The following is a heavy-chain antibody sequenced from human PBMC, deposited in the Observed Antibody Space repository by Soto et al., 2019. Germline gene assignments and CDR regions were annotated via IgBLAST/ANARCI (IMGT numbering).Heavy chain of an antibody. CDR2: IYPGDSDS. CDR3: ARIYGAGYCSGGSCYKDLGYYYGMDV. J-gene: IGHJ6*02. Sequence: PGESLKISCTGSGYSITNYWIAWVRQLPGKRLEWMGIIYPGDSDSRYSTSFQGQVTISADKSISTAYLQWSSLKASDTAMYYCARIYGAGYCSGGSCYKDLGYYYGMDVWGQGTTVTLS. CDR1: GYSITNYW. V-gene: IGHV5-51*01. D-gene: IGHD2-15*01.